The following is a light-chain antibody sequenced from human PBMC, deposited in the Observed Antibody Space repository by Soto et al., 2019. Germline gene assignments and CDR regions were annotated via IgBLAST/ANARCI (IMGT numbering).Light chain of an antibody. CDR3: QQYNNWPPWT. CDR2: KAS. J-gene: IGKJ1*01. CDR1: QTISSR. Sequence: DVQMTQSPSTLSGSVGDRVTITCRASQTISSRLAWYQQKPGKAPKLLIYKASTLKSGVPSRFSGSGSGTEFTLTISSLQPEDFAVYYCQQYNNWPPWTFGQGTMVDVK. V-gene: IGKV1-5*03.